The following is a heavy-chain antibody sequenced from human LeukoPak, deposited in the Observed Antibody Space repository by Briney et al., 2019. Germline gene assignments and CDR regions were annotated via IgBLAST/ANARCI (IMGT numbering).Heavy chain of an antibody. CDR3: ARAGGYCGRISCPYYFDY. Sequence: ASVKVSCKSSGYTFNSYGITWVRQAPGQGLEWMGWIHTYNGHTNYAQKLQGRVTMTTDTSTSTAYMELSSLRSEDTAVYYCARAGGYCGRISCPYYFDYWGQGSLVAVSS. CDR1: GYTFNSYG. J-gene: IGHJ4*02. D-gene: IGHD2-15*01. V-gene: IGHV1-18*01. CDR2: IHTYNGHT.